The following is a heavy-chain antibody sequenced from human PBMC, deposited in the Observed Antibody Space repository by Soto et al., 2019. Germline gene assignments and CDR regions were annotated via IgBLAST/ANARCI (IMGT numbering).Heavy chain of an antibody. Sequence: GFLRLSCAPSGFTISSNYMSWVRQAPGKGLEWVSVIYSGGNTYYADSVKGRFTISRDNSKNTLYLQMNSLRVEDTAVYYCARVPYYGAAVDYWGQGTLVTVSS. D-gene: IGHD3-10*01. V-gene: IGHV3-53*01. CDR1: GFTISSNY. CDR3: ARVPYYGAAVDY. J-gene: IGHJ4*02. CDR2: IYSGGNT.